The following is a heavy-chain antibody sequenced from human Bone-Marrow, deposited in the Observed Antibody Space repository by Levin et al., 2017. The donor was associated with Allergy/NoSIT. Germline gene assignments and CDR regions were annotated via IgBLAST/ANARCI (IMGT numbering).Heavy chain of an antibody. V-gene: IGHV2-5*02. Sequence: TLSLTCTFSGFSLSSHAEGVAWIRQPPGKAPEWLALVYWDDDKRYRPSLQTRLTVTKDTSNNQVVLTMTNMDPVDTGTYYCTHLGLRSHSYYAMDVWGQGITVTVSS. CDR3: THLGLRSHSYYAMDV. J-gene: IGHJ6*02. CDR1: GFSLSSHAEG. D-gene: IGHD5/OR15-5a*01. CDR2: VYWDDDK.